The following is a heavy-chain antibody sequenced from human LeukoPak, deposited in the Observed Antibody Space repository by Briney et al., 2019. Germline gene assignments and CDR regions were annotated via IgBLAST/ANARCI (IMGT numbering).Heavy chain of an antibody. J-gene: IGHJ3*02. CDR2: LSYDGSNK. CDR3: ASTPFIWYSSGWTDAFDI. Sequence: SGGSLRLSCAASGLTFSSYAMHWVRQAPGKGLEWVAILSYDGSNKYYADSVKRRFIISRDNSNNTLYLQMNSLRAEDTAVYYCASTPFIWYSSGWTDAFDIWGQGTMVTVSS. CDR1: GLTFSSYA. V-gene: IGHV3-30-3*01. D-gene: IGHD6-19*01.